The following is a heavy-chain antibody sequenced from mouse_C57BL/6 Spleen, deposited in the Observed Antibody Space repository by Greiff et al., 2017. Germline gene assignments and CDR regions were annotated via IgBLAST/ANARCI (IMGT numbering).Heavy chain of an antibody. V-gene: IGHV1-22*01. CDR2: INPNNGGT. CDR3: ATYYYGPYAMDY. J-gene: IGHJ4*01. CDR1: GYTFTDYN. Sequence: EVQRVESGPELVKPGASVKMSCKASGYTFTDYNMHWVKQSHGKSLEWIGYINPNNGGTSYNQKFKGKATLTVNKSSSTAYMELRSLTSEDSAVYYCATYYYGPYAMDYWGQGTSVTVSS. D-gene: IGHD1-1*01.